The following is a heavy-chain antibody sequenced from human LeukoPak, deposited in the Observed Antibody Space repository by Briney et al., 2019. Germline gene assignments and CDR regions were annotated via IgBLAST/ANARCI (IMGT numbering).Heavy chain of an antibody. V-gene: IGHV3-21*01. CDR2: ISSSSSYI. D-gene: IGHD3-16*01. CDR3: AREAVGGFDP. J-gene: IGHJ5*02. Sequence: GGSLRLSCAASGFTFSSYSMNWVRQAPGKGLEWVSSISSSSSYIYYADSAKGRFTISRDNAKNSLYLQMNSLRAEDTAVYYCAREAVGGFDPWGQGTLVTVSS. CDR1: GFTFSSYS.